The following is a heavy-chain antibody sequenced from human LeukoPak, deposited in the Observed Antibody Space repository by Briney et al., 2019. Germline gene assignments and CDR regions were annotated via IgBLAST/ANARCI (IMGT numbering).Heavy chain of an antibody. V-gene: IGHV1-46*01. CDR1: GYTFTSYY. D-gene: IGHD6-19*01. CDR2: TNPSGGST. Sequence: GASVKVSCKASGYTFTSYYMHCVRQAPGQGLEWMGITNPSGGSTSYAQKFQGRGTMTRDTSTSTVYMELSSLRSEDTAVYYCAREPNPYSSGWPGWFAPWGQGTLVTVSS. CDR3: AREPNPYSSGWPGWFAP. J-gene: IGHJ5*02.